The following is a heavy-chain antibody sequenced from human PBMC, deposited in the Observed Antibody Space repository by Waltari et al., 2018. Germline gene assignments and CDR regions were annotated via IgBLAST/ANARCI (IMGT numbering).Heavy chain of an antibody. CDR3: ATSPYDILTGVFLSYFDY. Sequence: QVQLVQSGAAVNKPGASVKVSCTVSGYTLTDLSMPWLRQAPEKGLEWMGRFDPEDGETIYPQKFQGRVTMTQDTSTDTAYMQLSSLRSEDTAVYYCATSPYDILTGVFLSYFDYWGQGTLVTVSS. CDR2: FDPEDGET. CDR1: GYTLTDLS. D-gene: IGHD3-9*01. V-gene: IGHV1-24*01. J-gene: IGHJ4*02.